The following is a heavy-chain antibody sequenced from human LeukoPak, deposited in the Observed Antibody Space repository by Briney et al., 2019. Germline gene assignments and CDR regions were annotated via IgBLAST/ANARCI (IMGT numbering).Heavy chain of an antibody. D-gene: IGHD2-15*01. CDR3: ARDDIATYDY. V-gene: IGHV3-7*01. J-gene: IGHJ4*02. CDR2: IKQDGSEK. CDR1: GFTFRRFW. Sequence: GGSLRLSCAASGFTFRRFWMSWVRQASGKGLEWVANIKQDGSEKYYVDSVKGRFTISRDNAKNSLYLQMNSLRAEDTAVYYCARDDIATYDYWGQGTLVTVSS.